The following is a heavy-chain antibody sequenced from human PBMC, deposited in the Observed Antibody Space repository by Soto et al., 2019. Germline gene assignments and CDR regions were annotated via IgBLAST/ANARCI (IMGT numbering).Heavy chain of an antibody. J-gene: IGHJ1*01. CDR1: GFTFSSYS. Sequence: GGSLRLSCAASGFTFSSYSMNWVRQAPGKGLEWVSSISSSSSYIYYADSVKGRFTISRDNAKNSLYLQMNSLRAEDTAVYYCARIARALGDYAIQDYFQHWGQGTLVTVSS. CDR3: ARIARALGDYAIQDYFQH. V-gene: IGHV3-21*01. CDR2: ISSSSSYI. D-gene: IGHD4-17*01.